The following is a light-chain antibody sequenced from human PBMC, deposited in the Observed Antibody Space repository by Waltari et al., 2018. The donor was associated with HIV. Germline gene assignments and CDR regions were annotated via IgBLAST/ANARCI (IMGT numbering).Light chain of an antibody. Sequence: SYELTQPPSVSVSPGQPASITCSGAKLGDKYACWYQQKPGQSPVLVIYQDSKRPSGIPERFSCSNSGNTATLTISGTQAMDEADYYCQAWDSSTVVFGGGTKLTVL. CDR3: QAWDSSTVV. CDR1: KLGDKY. CDR2: QDS. J-gene: IGLJ2*01. V-gene: IGLV3-1*01.